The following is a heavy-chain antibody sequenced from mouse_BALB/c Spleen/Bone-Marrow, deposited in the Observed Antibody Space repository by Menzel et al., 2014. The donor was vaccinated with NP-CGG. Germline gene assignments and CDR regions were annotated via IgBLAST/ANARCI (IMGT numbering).Heavy chain of an antibody. CDR2: ISSGCSTI. J-gene: IGHJ2*01. CDR3: TRGGNWDDFDY. CDR1: GFTFSSFG. V-gene: IGHV5-17*02. D-gene: IGHD4-1*01. Sequence: EVKVVESGGGLVQPGGSRKLSCAASGFTFSSFGMHWVRQAPEKGLEWVAYISSGCSTIFYADTLKGRFTVSRDNPKNTLFLQMTSLRSEDTAMYYCTRGGNWDDFDYWGQGTTLTVSS.